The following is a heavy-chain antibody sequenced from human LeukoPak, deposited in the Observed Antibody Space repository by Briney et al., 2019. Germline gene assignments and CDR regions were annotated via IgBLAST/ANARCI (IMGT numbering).Heavy chain of an antibody. D-gene: IGHD6-13*01. V-gene: IGHV1-24*01. J-gene: IGHJ3*02. Sequence: ASVKVSCKVSGYTLTELSMHWVRQAPGKGLEWMGGFDPEDGETIYAQKFQGRVTMTEDTSTDTAYMELSSLRSEDTAVYYCARSVSPKPYYSSSWSDAFDIWGQGTMVTVSS. CDR2: FDPEDGET. CDR3: ARSVSPKPYYSSSWSDAFDI. CDR1: GYTLTELS.